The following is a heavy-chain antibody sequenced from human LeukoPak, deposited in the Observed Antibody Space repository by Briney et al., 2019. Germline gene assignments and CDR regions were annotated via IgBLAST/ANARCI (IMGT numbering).Heavy chain of an antibody. CDR1: GGSISSSSYY. Sequence: SETLSLTCPVSGGSISSSSYYWGWIRQPPGKGLEWIGSIYYSGSTYYNPTLKSRVTISVDTSKNQFSLKLSSVTAADTAVYYCARWRSGYYSYWFDPWGQGTLVTVSS. CDR3: ARWRSGYYSYWFDP. CDR2: IYYSGST. J-gene: IGHJ5*02. V-gene: IGHV4-39*07. D-gene: IGHD3-22*01.